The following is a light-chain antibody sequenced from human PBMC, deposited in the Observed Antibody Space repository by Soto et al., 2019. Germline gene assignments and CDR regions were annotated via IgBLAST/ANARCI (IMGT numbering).Light chain of an antibody. V-gene: IGKV1-9*01. CDR2: AAS. J-gene: IGKJ3*01. CDR3: QQLNSYPQIT. CDR1: QGISSY. Sequence: DIQLTQSPSFLSASVGDRVTITCRASQGISSYLAWYQQKPGKAPKLLIYAASTLQSGVPSRFSGSGSGTEFTLTISSLQPEDFATYYCQQLNSYPQITCGPGTKVDIK.